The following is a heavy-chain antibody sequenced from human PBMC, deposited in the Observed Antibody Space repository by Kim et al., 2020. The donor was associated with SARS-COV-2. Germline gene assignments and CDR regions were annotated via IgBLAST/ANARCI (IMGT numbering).Heavy chain of an antibody. CDR1: GGSISSYY. J-gene: IGHJ6*02. CDR3: ARDGAGSAYYDILTGYYYYYGMDV. V-gene: IGHV4-59*01. CDR2: IYYSGST. D-gene: IGHD3-9*01. Sequence: SETLSLTCTVSGGSISSYYWSWIRQPPGKGLEWIGYIYYSGSTNYNPSLKSRVTISVDTSKNQFSLKLSSVTAADTAVYYCARDGAGSAYYDILTGYYYYYGMDVWGQGTTVTVSS.